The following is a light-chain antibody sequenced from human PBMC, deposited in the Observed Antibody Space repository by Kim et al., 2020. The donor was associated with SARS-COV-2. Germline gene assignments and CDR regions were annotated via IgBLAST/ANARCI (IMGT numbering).Light chain of an antibody. CDR3: QVWVICSDHEV. CDR2: YDT. CDR1: NIGTKS. V-gene: IGLV3-21*04. J-gene: IGLJ2*01. Sequence: SYELTQPPSVSVAPGKTAKITCGGNNIGTKSVHWYQQKPGQAPVLVIYYDTDSPLGLPARFTGSNSGNTATLTITRVEAGDEADYFCQVWVICSDHEVFG.